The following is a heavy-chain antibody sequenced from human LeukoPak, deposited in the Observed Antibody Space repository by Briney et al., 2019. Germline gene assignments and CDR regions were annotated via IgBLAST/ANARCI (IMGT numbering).Heavy chain of an antibody. D-gene: IGHD2-15*01. CDR2: ISDYNGNT. V-gene: IGHV1-18*04. J-gene: IGHJ4*02. CDR3: ARGYCSGGSCYQDY. CDR1: GYTFTSYG. Sequence: ASVKVSCKASGYTFTSYGISWVRQAPGQGPEWMGWISDYNGNTNYAQKLQGRVTMTTDTSTSTAYMELRSLRSDDTAVYYCARGYCSGGSCYQDYWGQGTLVTVSS.